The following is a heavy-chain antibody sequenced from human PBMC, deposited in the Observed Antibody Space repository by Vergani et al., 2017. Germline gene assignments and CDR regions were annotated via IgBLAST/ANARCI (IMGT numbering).Heavy chain of an antibody. CDR3: ARRYCSSTSCYTDWFDP. V-gene: IGHV1-3*01. CDR1: GYTFTSYA. D-gene: IGHD2-2*02. CDR2: INAGNGNT. Sequence: QVQLVQSGAEVKKPGASVKVSCKASGYTFTSYAMHWVRQAPGQRLEWMGWINAGNGNTKYSQKFQGRVTITRDTSASTAYMELSSLRSEDTAVYYCARRYCSSTSCYTDWFDPWGQGTLVTVSS. J-gene: IGHJ5*02.